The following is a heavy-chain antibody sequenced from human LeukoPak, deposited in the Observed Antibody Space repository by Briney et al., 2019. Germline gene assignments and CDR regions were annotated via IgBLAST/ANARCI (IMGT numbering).Heavy chain of an antibody. CDR3: ARGYYDSSGYYWVDS. D-gene: IGHD3-22*01. J-gene: IGHJ5*01. Sequence: PSETLSLTCTVSGGSISSNNWWSWVRQPPGKGLEWIGEINHSGSTNYNPSLKSRVTISVDASKNQFSLKLTSVTAADTALYFCARGYYDSSGYYWVDSWGQGTLVTVSS. CDR2: INHSGST. CDR1: GGSISSNNW. V-gene: IGHV4-4*02.